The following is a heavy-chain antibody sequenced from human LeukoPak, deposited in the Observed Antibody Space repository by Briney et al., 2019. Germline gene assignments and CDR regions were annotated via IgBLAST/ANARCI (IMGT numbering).Heavy chain of an antibody. Sequence: ASVKVSCKASGYTFTSYGISWVRQAPGQGLEWMGWISAYNGNTNYAQKLQGRVTMTTDTSTSTAYMELRSLRSDDTAVYYCARDRSRGAHNPLGYWGQGTLVTVSS. V-gene: IGHV1-18*01. CDR2: ISAYNGNT. D-gene: IGHD3-10*01. CDR1: GYTFTSYG. CDR3: ARDRSRGAHNPLGY. J-gene: IGHJ4*02.